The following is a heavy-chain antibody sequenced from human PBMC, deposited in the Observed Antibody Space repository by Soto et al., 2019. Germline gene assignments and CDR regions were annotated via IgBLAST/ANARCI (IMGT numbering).Heavy chain of an antibody. CDR3: ARDPGGATGFDP. CDR1: GYSFTVYG. CDR2: MSTYTGDT. Sequence: QVRLVQSGAEVKRPGASVKVSCKTYGYSFTVYGISWVRQAPGQGLEWMGWMSTYTGDTNYARKFRGRVTMTTDISASTASMDLRSLTSDDTAVYYCARDPGGATGFDPWGQGTPVIVST. V-gene: IGHV1-18*01. D-gene: IGHD3-10*01. J-gene: IGHJ5*02.